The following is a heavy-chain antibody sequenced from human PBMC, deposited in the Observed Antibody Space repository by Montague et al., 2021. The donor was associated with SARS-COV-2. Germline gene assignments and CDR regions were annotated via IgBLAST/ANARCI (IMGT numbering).Heavy chain of an antibody. CDR3: ARERSGSDVFDL. V-gene: IGHV4-59*01. CDR1: GASITSES. CDR2: VYDTGIT. J-gene: IGHJ3*01. D-gene: IGHD6-19*01. Sequence: SKTLSLTCSVSGASITSESWVWIRQTPGGGLQWIAYVYDTGITGYHPSLRSRTTIAVDTSKNQLSLNVRSMTAADTAVYFCARERSGSDVFDLWGQGTSVTVS.